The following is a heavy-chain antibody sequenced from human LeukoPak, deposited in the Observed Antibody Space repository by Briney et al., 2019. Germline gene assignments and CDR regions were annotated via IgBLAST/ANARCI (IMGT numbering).Heavy chain of an antibody. CDR2: IYYSGST. V-gene: IGHV4-59*08. J-gene: IGHJ4*02. Sequence: SETLSLTCTVSGGSISSYYWSWIRQPPGKGLEWIGYIYYSGSTNYNPSLKSRVTISVDTSKNQFSLKLSSVTAAGTAVYYCARALGGWYGFDYWGQGTLVTVSS. CDR1: GGSISSYY. CDR3: ARALGGWYGFDY. D-gene: IGHD6-19*01.